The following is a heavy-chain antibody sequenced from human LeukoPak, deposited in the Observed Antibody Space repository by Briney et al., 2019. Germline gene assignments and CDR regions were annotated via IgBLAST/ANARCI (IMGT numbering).Heavy chain of an antibody. J-gene: IGHJ4*02. CDR3: ARGEETTVITPFIY. CDR1: DYTFNTYG. Sequence: GASVKVSRTTSDYTFNTYGINWVRQAPGKGLEWMGWISARNGDTVYAQKFQGRLTLTTDTPTSTAYMELRSLSSDDTAIYYCARGEETTVITPFIYWGQGTLVTVSS. V-gene: IGHV1-18*01. CDR2: ISARNGDT. D-gene: IGHD4-23*01.